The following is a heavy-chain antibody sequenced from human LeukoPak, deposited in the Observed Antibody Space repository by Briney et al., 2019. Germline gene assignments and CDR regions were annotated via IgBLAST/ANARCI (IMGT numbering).Heavy chain of an antibody. D-gene: IGHD1-26*01. CDR3: ARDPYSGAYYEGYYYYYMDV. J-gene: IGHJ6*03. Sequence: GGSLRLSCAASGFIFNTYAMSWVRQAPGKGLEWISGISGSGGTTYYADSVKGRFTISRDNAKNSLYLQMNSLRAEDTAVYYCARDPYSGAYYEGYYYYYMDVWGKGTTVTVSS. CDR2: ISGSGGTT. CDR1: GFIFNTYA. V-gene: IGHV3-23*01.